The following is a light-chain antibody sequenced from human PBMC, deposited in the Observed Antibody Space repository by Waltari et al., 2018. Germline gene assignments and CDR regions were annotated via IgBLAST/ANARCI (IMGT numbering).Light chain of an antibody. CDR2: YAT. Sequence: DIQMNQSASSLSASVGDRVTITCQASQGISKFVNWYQHKTGKAPKHLIHYATRLEVWVPSRFTGSGSGTDFTFTVSSLQPEDIATYYCQQFDSVPYTFGQGTKLEI. CDR1: QGISKF. CDR3: QQFDSVPYT. J-gene: IGKJ2*01. V-gene: IGKV1-33*01.